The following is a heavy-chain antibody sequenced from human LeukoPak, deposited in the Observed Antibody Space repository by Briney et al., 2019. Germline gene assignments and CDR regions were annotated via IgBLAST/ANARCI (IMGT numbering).Heavy chain of an antibody. J-gene: IGHJ4*02. CDR3: ASPKSGMFGGY. V-gene: IGHV1-69*13. CDR2: IIPIFGTA. D-gene: IGHD3-10*02. Sequence: SVTVSCKASGGTFSSYAISWVRQAPGQGLEWMGGIIPIFGTANYAQKFQGRVTITADESTSTAYMELSSLRSEDTAVYYCASPKSGMFGGYWGQGTLVTVSS. CDR1: GGTFSSYA.